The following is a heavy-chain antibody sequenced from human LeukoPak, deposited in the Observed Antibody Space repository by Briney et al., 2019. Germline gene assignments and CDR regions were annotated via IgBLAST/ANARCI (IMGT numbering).Heavy chain of an antibody. Sequence: GGSLRLSCAASGFTFSSYAMSWVRQAPGKGLEWVSAISGSGGSTYYADSVKGRFTISRDNSKNTLYLQMNSLRAEDTAVYYCAKDRRRYSYGYEAFDYWGQGTLVTVSS. J-gene: IGHJ4*02. CDR1: GFTFSSYA. CDR3: AKDRRRYSYGYEAFDY. V-gene: IGHV3-23*01. CDR2: ISGSGGST. D-gene: IGHD5-18*01.